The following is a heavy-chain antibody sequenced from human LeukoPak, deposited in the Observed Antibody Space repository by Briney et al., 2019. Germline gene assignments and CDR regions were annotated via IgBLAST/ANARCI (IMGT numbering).Heavy chain of an antibody. J-gene: IGHJ6*03. Sequence: SGGSLRLSCAASGFTFSSYSMNWVRQAPGKGLEWVSSISSSSSYIYYADSVKGRFTISRDNSKNTLYLQMNSLRAEDTAVYYCAKVALTGTMNYYYYYMDVWGKGTTVTVSS. CDR3: AKVALTGTMNYYYYYMDV. CDR1: GFTFSSYS. D-gene: IGHD1-14*01. V-gene: IGHV3-21*04. CDR2: ISSSSSYI.